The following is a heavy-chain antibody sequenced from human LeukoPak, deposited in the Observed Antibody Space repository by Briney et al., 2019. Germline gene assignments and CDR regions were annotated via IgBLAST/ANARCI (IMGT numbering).Heavy chain of an antibody. CDR1: GFTFSSYW. Sequence: PGGSLRLSCAASGFTFSSYWMSWVRQAPGKGLEWVANIKQDGSEKYYVDSVMGRFTISRDNAKNSLYLQMNSLRAEDTAVYYCARDRGYDYVWRSHRYTGAFDIWGQGTMVTVSS. CDR2: IKQDGSEK. J-gene: IGHJ3*02. D-gene: IGHD3-16*02. CDR3: ARDRGYDYVWRSHRYTGAFDI. V-gene: IGHV3-7*01.